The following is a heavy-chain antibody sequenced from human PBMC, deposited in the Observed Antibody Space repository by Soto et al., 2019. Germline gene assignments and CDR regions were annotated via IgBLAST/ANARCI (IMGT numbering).Heavy chain of an antibody. Sequence: SETLSLTCAVYGGSFSGYYWSWIRQPPGKGLEWIGEINHSGSTNYNPSLKSRVTISVDTSKNQFSLKLGSVTAADTAVYYCARKGSYYYYYMDVWGKGTTVTVSS. J-gene: IGHJ6*03. CDR3: ARKGSYYYYYMDV. D-gene: IGHD2-15*01. V-gene: IGHV4-34*01. CDR2: INHSGST. CDR1: GGSFSGYY.